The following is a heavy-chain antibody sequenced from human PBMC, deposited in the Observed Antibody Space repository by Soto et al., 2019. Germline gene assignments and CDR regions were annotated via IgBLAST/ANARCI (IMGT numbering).Heavy chain of an antibody. D-gene: IGHD1-26*01. CDR1: SGPTRSHN. CDR2: VYYTGGP. Sequence: QVQVQQSGPRLVKPSETLSLTCTVSSGPTRSHNWGWIRQSPGRGLEWIGFVYYTGGPSYNPSLNSRVTISADTSTNHISLTLSSVTAADTAIYYCVRQGIDYLHGLVDVWGQGTAVSVSS. CDR3: VRQGIDYLHGLVDV. J-gene: IGHJ6*02. V-gene: IGHV4-59*08.